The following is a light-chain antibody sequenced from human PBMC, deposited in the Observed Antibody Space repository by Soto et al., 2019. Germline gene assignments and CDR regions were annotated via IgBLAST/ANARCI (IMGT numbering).Light chain of an antibody. CDR2: EVN. J-gene: IGLJ1*01. Sequence: QSVLTQPASVSGSPGPSITISCTGTSSDVGGYNYVSWYQQHPGKAPKLMIYEVNNRPSGVSNRFSGSKSGNTASLTISGLQAEDEADYYCSSCATSSTLHVFGTGTKVTVL. CDR3: SSCATSSTLHV. CDR1: SSDVGGYNY. V-gene: IGLV2-14*01.